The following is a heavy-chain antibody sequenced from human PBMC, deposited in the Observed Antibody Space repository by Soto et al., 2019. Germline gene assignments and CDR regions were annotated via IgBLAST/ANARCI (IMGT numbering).Heavy chain of an antibody. CDR2: ISAYNGNT. Sequence: QVQLVQSGAEVKKPGASVKVSCKASGYTFTSYGISWVRQAPGQGLEWMGWISAYNGNTNYAQKLQGRVTMTTDTSTSTAYMELRSLRSDDTAVYYCARDDDYVWGSYRPVAFDIWGQGTMVTVSS. J-gene: IGHJ3*02. CDR3: ARDDDYVWGSYRPVAFDI. D-gene: IGHD3-16*02. V-gene: IGHV1-18*01. CDR1: GYTFTSYG.